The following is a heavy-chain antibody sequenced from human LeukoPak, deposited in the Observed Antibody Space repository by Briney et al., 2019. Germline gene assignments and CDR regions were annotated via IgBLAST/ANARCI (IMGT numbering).Heavy chain of an antibody. CDR2: MNPISGNT. CDR1: GYTFTSYD. V-gene: IGHV1-8*01. CDR3: ARDYYDSSGYVVAFDI. Sequence: PSVKVSCKASGYTFTSYDINWVRQASGQGLGWMGWMNPISGNTGYAQKFQGRVTMTRDTSISTAYMELSSLGSEDTAVYFCARDYYDSSGYVVAFDIWGQGTMVTVSS. D-gene: IGHD3-22*01. J-gene: IGHJ3*02.